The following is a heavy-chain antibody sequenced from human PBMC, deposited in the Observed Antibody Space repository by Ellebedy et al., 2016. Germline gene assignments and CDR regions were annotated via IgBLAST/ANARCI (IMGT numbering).Heavy chain of an antibody. J-gene: IGHJ4*02. V-gene: IGHV5-51*01. D-gene: IGHD2/OR15-2a*01. Sequence: GESLKISCKGSQYSFTNFWIAWMRQMPGKGLEWLGIIFAGNSDTKYSPSSRGQVTISADKSISTAYLQWSTLEASDTAMYYCATIDRGGTFDFEFWGQGTLVTVSS. CDR2: IFAGNSDT. CDR3: ATIDRGGTFDFEF. CDR1: QYSFTNFW.